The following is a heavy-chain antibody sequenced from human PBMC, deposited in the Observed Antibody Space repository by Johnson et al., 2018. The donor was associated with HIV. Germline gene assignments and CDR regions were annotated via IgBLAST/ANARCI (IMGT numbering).Heavy chain of an antibody. Sequence: VQLVESGGNLVRPGGSLRLSCAPSGFTLSSYALSWVRQAPGKGLEWVSGFTANDGDTNYADSVKGRFIISRDNSKNTQSLQMNNLRVEDTGIYHCARVGDSFGFDVWGQGTMVTFSS. V-gene: IGHV3-23*04. CDR2: FTANDGDT. CDR1: GFTLSSYA. CDR3: ARVGDSFGFDV. D-gene: IGHD3-16*01. J-gene: IGHJ3*01.